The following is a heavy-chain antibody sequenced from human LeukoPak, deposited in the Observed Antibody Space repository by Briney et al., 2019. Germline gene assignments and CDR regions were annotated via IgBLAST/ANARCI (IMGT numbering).Heavy chain of an antibody. Sequence: SETLSLTCTVSDGSITTDDYFWSWIRQPPGKGLEWIGYISHSGRTYSNPSLKSRVTISVDRSQNQFSLNLSSVTAADTAVYYCARGGYCSSTSCYLDYWGQGTLVTVSS. J-gene: IGHJ4*02. CDR2: ISHSGRT. CDR1: DGSITTDDYF. CDR3: ARGGYCSSTSCYLDY. V-gene: IGHV4-30-2*01. D-gene: IGHD2-2*01.